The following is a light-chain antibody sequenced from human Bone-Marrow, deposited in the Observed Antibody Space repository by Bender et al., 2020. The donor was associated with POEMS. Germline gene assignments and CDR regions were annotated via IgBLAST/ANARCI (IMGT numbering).Light chain of an antibody. J-gene: IGLJ1*01. CDR1: SSDVGGYNF. Sequence: QSALTQPRSVAGSPRQSVTISCTGTSSDVGGYNFVSWYPHHPGKAPKLVIYDVFKRPSGVPDRFSGSKSGNTASLTISGLQGEYEADYYCCSYADSHTSLYVCGTRTTITVL. CDR2: DVF. V-gene: IGLV2-11*01. CDR3: CSYADSHTSLYV.